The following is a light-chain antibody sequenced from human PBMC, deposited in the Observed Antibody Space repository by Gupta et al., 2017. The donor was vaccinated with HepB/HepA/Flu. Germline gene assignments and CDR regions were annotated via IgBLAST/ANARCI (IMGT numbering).Light chain of an antibody. CDR3: QHNCSSPF. V-gene: IGKV3-20*01. CDR1: QSVSSSY. J-gene: IGKJ2*01. CDR2: GAS. Sequence: EIVLAQSPGTLSLSPGERATLSCRASQSVSSSYLAWYQQKPGQAPRLLIYGASSRATRIPDRCSGSGSGTDFTLTSRRLEDEDVAVSYWQHNCSSPFFGQGTKLEIK.